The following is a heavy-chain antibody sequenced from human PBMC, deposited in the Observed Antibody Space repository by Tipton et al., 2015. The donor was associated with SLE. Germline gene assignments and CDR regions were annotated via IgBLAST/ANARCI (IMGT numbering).Heavy chain of an antibody. CDR3: ARHFSGSYSFDY. D-gene: IGHD1-26*01. Sequence: TLSLTCAVYGGSFSGYYWSWIRQPPGKGLEWIGDINHSGSTNYNPSLKSRVTISVDTSKNQFSLKLSSVTAADTALYYCARHFSGSYSFDYWGQGKLVTVSS. J-gene: IGHJ4*02. V-gene: IGHV4-34*01. CDR2: INHSGST. CDR1: GGSFSGYY.